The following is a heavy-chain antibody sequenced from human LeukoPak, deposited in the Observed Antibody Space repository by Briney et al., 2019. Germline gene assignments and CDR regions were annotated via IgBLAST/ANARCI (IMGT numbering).Heavy chain of an antibody. Sequence: PSETLSLTCAVYGRSFSDYFWGWIRQPPGKGLEWIGEINHSGRTYYNPSLKSRVTISVDTSKNQFSLNLSSVTAADTAVYYCVRDVVVVPAAIHYGMDVWGQGTTVTVSS. CDR3: VRDVVVVPAAIHYGMDV. CDR2: INHSGRT. D-gene: IGHD2-2*01. J-gene: IGHJ6*02. V-gene: IGHV4-34*01. CDR1: GRSFSDYF.